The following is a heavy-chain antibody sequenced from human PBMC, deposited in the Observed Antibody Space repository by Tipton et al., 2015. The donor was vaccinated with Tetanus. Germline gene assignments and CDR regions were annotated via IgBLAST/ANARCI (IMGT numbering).Heavy chain of an antibody. CDR1: GGSISDFY. J-gene: IGHJ4*02. CDR2: YSGSGTT. Sequence: TLSLTCTVSGGSISDFYWSWIRQPPGKGLEWIGYYSGSGTTNYNPSLKSRVTTSVDTSKNQFSLKLSSVTAADTAVYYCARAPGRIAIFDYWGQGPLVTVSS. D-gene: IGHD3-10*01. CDR3: ARAPGRIAIFDY. V-gene: IGHV4-59*01.